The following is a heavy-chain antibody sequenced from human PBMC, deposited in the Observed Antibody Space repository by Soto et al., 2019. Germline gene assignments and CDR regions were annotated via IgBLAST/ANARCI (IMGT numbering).Heavy chain of an antibody. CDR3: AKTGYHLGWAFDI. Sequence: GGSLRLSCAASGFTFSSYSMNWVRQAPGKGLEWVSYISSSSSTIYYADSVKGRFTISRDNAKNSLYLQMNSLRAEDTAVYYCAKTGYHLGWAFDIWGQGTMVTVSS. J-gene: IGHJ3*02. CDR2: ISSSSSTI. V-gene: IGHV3-48*01. D-gene: IGHD3-9*01. CDR1: GFTFSSYS.